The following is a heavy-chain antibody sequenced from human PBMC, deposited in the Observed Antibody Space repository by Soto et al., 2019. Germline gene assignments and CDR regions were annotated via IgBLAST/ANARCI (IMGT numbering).Heavy chain of an antibody. Sequence: SVKVSCKASGGTFSSYTISWVRQAPGQGLEWMGRIIPILGIANYAQKFQGRVTITADKSTSTAYMELSSLRSEDTAVYYCARGYYDSSGYYGYFQHWGQGTLVTVSS. J-gene: IGHJ1*01. CDR3: ARGYYDSSGYYGYFQH. CDR1: GGTFSSYT. V-gene: IGHV1-69*02. D-gene: IGHD3-22*01. CDR2: IIPILGIA.